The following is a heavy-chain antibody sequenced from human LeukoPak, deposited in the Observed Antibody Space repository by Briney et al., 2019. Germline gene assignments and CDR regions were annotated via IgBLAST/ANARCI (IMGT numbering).Heavy chain of an antibody. CDR3: ALDYYGSGSYLDAFDI. Sequence: SVKVSCKASGGTFSSYAISWVRQAPGQGLEWMGGIIPIFGTANYAQKFQGRVTITTDESTSTAYMELSSLRSEDTAVYYCALDYYGSGSYLDAFDIWGQGTMVTVSS. J-gene: IGHJ3*02. D-gene: IGHD3-10*01. CDR1: GGTFSSYA. V-gene: IGHV1-69*05. CDR2: IIPIFGTA.